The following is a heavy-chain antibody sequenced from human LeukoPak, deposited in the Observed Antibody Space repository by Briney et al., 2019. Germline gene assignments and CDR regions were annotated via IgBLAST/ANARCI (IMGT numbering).Heavy chain of an antibody. D-gene: IGHD3-10*01. CDR2: IYYSGST. V-gene: IGHV4-30-4*01. Sequence: SETLSLTCTVSGGSMNSRDYYWSWIRQPPGKVLEWIGYIYYSGSTYYNPSLKSRVSTSVDRSQNQFSLELSSVTAAGTAVYYCARGAMGRGVPHFDCWGQGTLVIVSS. CDR3: ARGAMGRGVPHFDC. J-gene: IGHJ4*02. CDR1: GGSMNSRDYY.